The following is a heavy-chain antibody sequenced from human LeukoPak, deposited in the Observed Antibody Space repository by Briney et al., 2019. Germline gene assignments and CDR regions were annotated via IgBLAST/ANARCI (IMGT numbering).Heavy chain of an antibody. D-gene: IGHD6-13*01. CDR1: GFTFSNAW. Sequence: GGSLRLSCAASGFTFSNAWMSWVRQAPGKGLEWVGRIKSKTDGGTTDYAAPVKGRFTISRDDSKNTLYLQMNSLKTEDTAVYYCTTGGGLYSSSWYWGLQYYFDYWGQGTLVTVSS. V-gene: IGHV3-15*01. CDR2: IKSKTDGGTT. CDR3: TTGGGLYSSSWYWGLQYYFDY. J-gene: IGHJ4*02.